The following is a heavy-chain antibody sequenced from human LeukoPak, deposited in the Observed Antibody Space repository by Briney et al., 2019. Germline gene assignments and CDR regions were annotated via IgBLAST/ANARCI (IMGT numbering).Heavy chain of an antibody. CDR3: ASQRLAAGAFDI. V-gene: IGHV3-30*01. CDR2: ISYDGSNK. D-gene: IGHD6-25*01. J-gene: IGHJ3*02. CDR1: GSTFSSYA. Sequence: GGSLRLSCAASGSTFSSYAMHWVRQAPGKGLEWVAVISYDGSNKYYADSVKGRFTISRDNSKNTLYLQMNSLRAEDTAVYYCASQRLAAGAFDIWGQGTMVTVSS.